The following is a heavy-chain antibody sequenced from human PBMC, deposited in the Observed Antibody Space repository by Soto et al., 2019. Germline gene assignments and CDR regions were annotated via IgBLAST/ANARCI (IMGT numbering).Heavy chain of an antibody. CDR1: GGTFSSHA. V-gene: IGHV1-69*01. CDR3: ARDRDVGDGYSFGLFDL. D-gene: IGHD5-18*01. CDR2: IIPMFGTP. J-gene: IGHJ4*02. Sequence: QVQLVQSGAEVKKPGSSVRVSCKASGGTFSSHAFTWVRQAPGQGLEWMGGIIPMFGTPNYAQKFQGRLTITAESGTSYMELRSLRAEDTAVFFGARDRDVGDGYSFGLFDLWGQGTLVTVSS.